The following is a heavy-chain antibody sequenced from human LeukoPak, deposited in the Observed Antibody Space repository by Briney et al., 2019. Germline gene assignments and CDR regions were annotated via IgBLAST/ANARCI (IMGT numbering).Heavy chain of an antibody. CDR2: TIPIFGTA. Sequence: GSSVKVSCKASGGTFSSCAISWVRQAPGQGLEWMGGTIPIFGTANYAQKFQGRVTITADKSTCTAYMELSSLRSEDTAVYYCASNRYYYGSGSYYKPIDYWGHGTLVTVSS. CDR1: GGTFSSCA. D-gene: IGHD3-10*01. V-gene: IGHV1-69*06. J-gene: IGHJ4*01. CDR3: ASNRYYYGSGSYYKPIDY.